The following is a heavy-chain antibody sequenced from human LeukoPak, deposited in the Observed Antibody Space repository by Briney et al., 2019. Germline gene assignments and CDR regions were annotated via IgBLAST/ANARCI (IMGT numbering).Heavy chain of an antibody. V-gene: IGHV4-39*07. CDR1: GGSISSSSYY. D-gene: IGHD6-6*01. Sequence: SETLSLTCTVSGGSISSSSYYWGWIRQPPGKGLEWIGSIYYSGSTYYNPSLKSRVTISVDTSKNQFSLKLSSVTAADTAVYYCARATRYSSSRVMNCNWFDPWGQGTLVTVSS. CDR2: IYYSGST. CDR3: ARATRYSSSRVMNCNWFDP. J-gene: IGHJ5*02.